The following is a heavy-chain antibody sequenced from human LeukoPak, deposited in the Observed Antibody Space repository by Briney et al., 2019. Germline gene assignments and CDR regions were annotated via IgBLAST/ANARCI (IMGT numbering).Heavy chain of an antibody. J-gene: IGHJ5*02. CDR1: GITFSSYA. Sequence: PGGSLRPSCAASGITFSSYAMSWVRQAPGKGLEWVSVISGSGAGTYYTDSVKGRFTISRDNSKNTLHLQMNSLRAEDTAVYYCAKDRGEVPARGWFDPWGQGTLVTVSS. CDR3: AKDRGEVPARGWFDP. V-gene: IGHV3-23*01. D-gene: IGHD2-2*01. CDR2: ISGSGAGT.